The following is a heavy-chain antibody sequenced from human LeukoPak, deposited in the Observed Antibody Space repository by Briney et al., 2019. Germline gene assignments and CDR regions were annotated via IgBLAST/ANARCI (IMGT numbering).Heavy chain of an antibody. Sequence: PSETLSLTCTVSGGSISSSNYYWGWIRQPPGKGLEWIGTIYYSGSAFYNPSLKGRVTISLDTSKNQFSLKLTSVTAADTAVYYCARRGSGRSYFDYWGQGTLVTVSS. CDR2: IYYSGSA. CDR3: ARRGSGRSYFDY. D-gene: IGHD6-19*01. V-gene: IGHV4-39*01. CDR1: GGSISSSNYY. J-gene: IGHJ4*02.